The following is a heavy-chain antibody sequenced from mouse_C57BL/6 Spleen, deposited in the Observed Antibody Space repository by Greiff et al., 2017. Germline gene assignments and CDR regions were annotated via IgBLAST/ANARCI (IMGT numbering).Heavy chain of an antibody. V-gene: IGHV1-72*01. J-gene: IGHJ2*01. CDR1: GYTFTSYW. CDR3: AREGMYYEDDFDY. Sequence: QQSCTASGYTFTSYWMHWVTQRPGRGLEWIGRIDPNSGGTKYNEKFKSKATLTVDKPSSTAYMQLSSLTSEDSAVYYCAREGMYYEDDFDYWGQGTTLTVSS. D-gene: IGHD1-1*01. CDR2: IDPNSGGT.